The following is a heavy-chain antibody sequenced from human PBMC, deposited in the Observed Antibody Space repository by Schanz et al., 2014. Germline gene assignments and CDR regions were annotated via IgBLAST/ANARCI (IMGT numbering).Heavy chain of an antibody. CDR2: IYYSGST. Sequence: QVQLQESGPGLVKPSQTLSLTCAVSGGSISSGGYSWNWIRQPPGKGLEWIVYIYYSGSTYYNPSLRGRVTISVDTTTTQFSLKLSSVTAADTAVYYCARGGRTTYNYYYGMDVWGQGTTDTVSS. CDR3: ARGGRTTYNYYYGMDV. J-gene: IGHJ6*02. CDR1: GGSISSGGYS. V-gene: IGHV4-30-4*07. D-gene: IGHD1-1*01.